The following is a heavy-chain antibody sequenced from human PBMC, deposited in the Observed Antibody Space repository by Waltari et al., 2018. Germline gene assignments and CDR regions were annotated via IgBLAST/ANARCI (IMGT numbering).Heavy chain of an antibody. CDR2: IYTSGST. CDR1: GGSISRGSYY. CDR3: ARDPPQLADAFDI. D-gene: IGHD3-10*01. J-gene: IGHJ3*02. Sequence: QVQLQESGPGLVKPSETLSLTCSVSGGSISRGSYYWPWIRQPAGKGLEWIGRIYTSGSTNYNPSLRSRLTISVDTSNNQFSLKLSSVTAADTAVYYCARDPPQLADAFDIWGQGTMVTVSS. V-gene: IGHV4-61*02.